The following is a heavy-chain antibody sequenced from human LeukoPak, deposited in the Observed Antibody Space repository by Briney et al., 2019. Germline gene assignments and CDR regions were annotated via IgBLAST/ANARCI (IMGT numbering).Heavy chain of an antibody. CDR3: AKARGGIVVVPAAYCFDY. D-gene: IGHD2-2*01. J-gene: IGHJ4*02. V-gene: IGHV3-23*01. Sequence: GGSLRLSCAASGFTFSSYAMSWVRQAPGKGLEWVSAISGSGGSKYYADSVKGRFTISRDNSKNTLYLQMNSLRAEDTAVYYCAKARGGIVVVPAAYCFDYWGQGTLVTVSS. CDR2: ISGSGGSK. CDR1: GFTFSSYA.